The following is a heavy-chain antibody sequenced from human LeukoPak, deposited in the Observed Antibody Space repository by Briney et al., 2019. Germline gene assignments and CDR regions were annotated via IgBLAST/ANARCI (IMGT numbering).Heavy chain of an antibody. CDR3: ARAEGSGSSFDY. CDR1: VFPFRSYS. Sequence: SGGSLRLSCAASVFPFRSYSMNWVRQAPGKGLEWVSSISSSSTHIYYADSVKGRFTISRDNAKNSLYLQMNSLRVEDTAVYYCARAEGSGSSFDYWGQGTLVTVSS. J-gene: IGHJ4*02. D-gene: IGHD3-10*01. CDR2: ISSSSTHI. V-gene: IGHV3-21*01.